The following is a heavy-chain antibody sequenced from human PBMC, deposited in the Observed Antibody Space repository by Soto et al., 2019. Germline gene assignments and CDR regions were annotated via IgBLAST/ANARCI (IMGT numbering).Heavy chain of an antibody. Sequence: SETLSLTCAVYGGSFSGYYWSWIRQPPGKGLEWIGEINHSGSTNYNPSLKSRVTISVDTSKNQFSLKLSSVTAADTAVYYCARGRGSRYEGGSGYPAPYSMDVWGKGTTVNVAS. CDR1: GGSFSGYY. CDR3: ARGRGSRYEGGSGYPAPYSMDV. V-gene: IGHV4-34*01. CDR2: INHSGST. D-gene: IGHD3-3*01. J-gene: IGHJ6*03.